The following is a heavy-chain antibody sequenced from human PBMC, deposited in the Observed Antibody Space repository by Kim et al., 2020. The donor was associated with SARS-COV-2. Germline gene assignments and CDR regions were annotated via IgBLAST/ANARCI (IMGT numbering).Heavy chain of an antibody. Sequence: GGSLRLSCAASGFSFSNFAMSWVRQVPGKGLEWVSAISGPGEDIAYADSVKGRFTISRDNSQNTLYLQMNSLTADDTAVYYCAKDRVAGTSAYIATWGQGTLVSVSP. CDR1: GFSFSNFA. V-gene: IGHV3-23*01. D-gene: IGHD6-19*01. CDR3: AKDRVAGTSAYIAT. J-gene: IGHJ5*02. CDR2: ISGPGEDI.